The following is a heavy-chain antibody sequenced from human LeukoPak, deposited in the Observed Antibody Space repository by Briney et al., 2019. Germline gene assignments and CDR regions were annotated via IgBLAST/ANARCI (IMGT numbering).Heavy chain of an antibody. CDR2: VTYNGATM. J-gene: IGHJ4*02. Sequence: PGGSLRLSCAASGFTFSSYSMNWVRQAPGKGLEWISYVTYNGATMYYADSVKGRFTASRDNAKNTLYLQMNSLRAEDTAFYYCARGVGPSTVSPLNYWGQGTLVTVSS. CDR1: GFTFSSYS. CDR3: ARGVGPSTVSPLNY. V-gene: IGHV3-48*04. D-gene: IGHD4-17*01.